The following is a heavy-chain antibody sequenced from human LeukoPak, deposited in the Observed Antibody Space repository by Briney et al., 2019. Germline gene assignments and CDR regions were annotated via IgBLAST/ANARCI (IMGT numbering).Heavy chain of an antibody. CDR2: ISTSSSYI. D-gene: IGHD3-10*01. CDR3: ARDSGWHRFDP. CDR1: GFTFSSYS. J-gene: IGHJ5*02. V-gene: IGHV3-21*01. Sequence: GGSLRLSCAASGFTFSSYSMNWVRQAPGKGLEWVSSISTSSSYIYYADSVKGRFTISRDNAKKSLYLQMYSLRAEDTAVYYCARDSGWHRFDPWGQGTLVTVSS.